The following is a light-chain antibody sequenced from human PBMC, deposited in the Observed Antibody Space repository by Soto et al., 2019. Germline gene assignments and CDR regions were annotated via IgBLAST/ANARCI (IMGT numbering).Light chain of an antibody. CDR3: QQYYSIPIT. CDR2: WAS. J-gene: IGKJ5*01. CDR1: QSLFYSPNNKKY. V-gene: IGKV4-1*01. Sequence: DIVMSQSPDSLPLSLGEMATINCKSSQSLFYSPNNKKYLAWYQKKPGQPPKXLIYWASTRQSGVPERLSASGSGTDLTITIGSMQAEDVAVYYCQQYYSIPITFGQGTRLEIK.